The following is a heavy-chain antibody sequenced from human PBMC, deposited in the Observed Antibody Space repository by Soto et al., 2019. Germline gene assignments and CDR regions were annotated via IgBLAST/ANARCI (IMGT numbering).Heavy chain of an antibody. CDR2: ISYDGSNK. J-gene: IGHJ3*02. Sequence: RGSLRLSCAASGFTFSSYAMHWVRQAPGKGLEWVAVISYDGSNKYYADSVKGRFTISRDNSKNTLYLQMNSLRAEDTAVYYCARVGLRHDAFDIWGQGTMVTVSS. CDR1: GFTFSSYA. CDR3: ARVGLRHDAFDI. D-gene: IGHD5-18*01. V-gene: IGHV3-30-3*01.